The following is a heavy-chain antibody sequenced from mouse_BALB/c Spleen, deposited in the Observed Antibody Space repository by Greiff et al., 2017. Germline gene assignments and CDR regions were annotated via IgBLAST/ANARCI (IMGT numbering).Heavy chain of an antibody. V-gene: IGHV5-17*02. D-gene: IGHD1-1*01. CDR2: ISIGSSTI. CDR3: ARGGSYFDY. J-gene: IGHJ2*01. CDR1: GFTFSSFG. Sequence: EVKVEESGGGLVQPGGSRKLSCAASGFTFSSFGMHWVRQAPEKGLEWVAYISIGSSTIYYADTVKGRFTISRDNPKNTLFLQMTSLRSEDTAMYYCARGGSYFDYWGQGTTLTVSS.